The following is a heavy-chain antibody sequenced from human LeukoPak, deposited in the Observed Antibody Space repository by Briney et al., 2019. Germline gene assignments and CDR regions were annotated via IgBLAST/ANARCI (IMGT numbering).Heavy chain of an antibody. CDR3: AREAFSGRLHYYYGMDV. V-gene: IGHV6-1*01. D-gene: IGHD6-19*01. CDR2: TYYRSKWYN. J-gene: IGHJ6*02. CDR1: GDSVSSNSAA. Sequence: SQTLSLTCAISGDSVSSNSAAWNWIRQSPSRGLEWLGRTYYRSKWYNDYAVSVKSRITINPDTSKNQFSLQLNSVTPEDTAVYYCAREAFSGRLHYYYGMDVWGQGTTVTVSS.